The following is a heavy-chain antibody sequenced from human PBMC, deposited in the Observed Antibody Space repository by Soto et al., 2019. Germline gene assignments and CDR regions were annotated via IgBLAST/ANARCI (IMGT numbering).Heavy chain of an antibody. CDR2: IYYSGST. J-gene: IGHJ5*02. V-gene: IGHV4-59*08. D-gene: IGHD6-13*01. Sequence: SETLSLTCTVSGGSISSYYWSWIRQPPGKGLEWIGYIYYSGSTNYNPSLKSRVTISVDTSKNQFSLKLSSVTAADTAVYYCARQQQLVQYNWFDPWGQGTLVTVSS. CDR1: GGSISSYY. CDR3: ARQQQLVQYNWFDP.